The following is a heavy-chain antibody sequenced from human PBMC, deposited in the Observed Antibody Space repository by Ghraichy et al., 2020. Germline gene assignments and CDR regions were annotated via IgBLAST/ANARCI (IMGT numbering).Heavy chain of an antibody. Sequence: SQTLSLTCAISGDSVSSNSAAWNWIRQSPSRGLEWLGRTYYRSKWYNDYAVSVKSRITINPDTSKNQFSLQLNSVTPEDTAVYYCARARLPDCSSTSCYRGYYYYYMDVWGKGTTVTVSS. CDR3: ARARLPDCSSTSCYRGYYYYYMDV. J-gene: IGHJ6*03. CDR2: TYYRSKWYN. D-gene: IGHD2-2*02. V-gene: IGHV6-1*01. CDR1: GDSVSSNSAA.